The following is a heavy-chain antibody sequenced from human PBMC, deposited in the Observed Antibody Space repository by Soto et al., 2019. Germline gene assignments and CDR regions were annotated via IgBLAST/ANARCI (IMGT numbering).Heavy chain of an antibody. Sequence: EVQLLESGGGLVQPGGSLRLSCAASGFTFSSYAMSWVRQAPGKGLEWVSAISGSGGSTYYADSVKGRFTISRDNSKNALYLQMNSLRAEDTAVYDCAKDLKPSMTTVTRRGWGLDYWGQGTLVTVSS. J-gene: IGHJ4*02. V-gene: IGHV3-23*01. CDR1: GFTFSSYA. CDR2: ISGSGGST. D-gene: IGHD4-4*01. CDR3: AKDLKPSMTTVTRRGWGLDY.